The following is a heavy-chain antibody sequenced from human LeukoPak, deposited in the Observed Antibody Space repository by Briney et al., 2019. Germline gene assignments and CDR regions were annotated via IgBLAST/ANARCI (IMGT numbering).Heavy chain of an antibody. CDR1: GISFRNYA. Sequence: GGSLRLSCVASGISFRNYAMSWVRQTPARGPEWVSSLRGNDETFYADSVKGRFTLSRDDSRNTVYLQLNNLRVEDTAIYYCARASWVSDPDAVRWGQGTQVTVSS. V-gene: IGHV3-23*01. CDR2: LRGNDET. J-gene: IGHJ4*02. D-gene: IGHD3-10*01. CDR3: ARASWVSDPDAVR.